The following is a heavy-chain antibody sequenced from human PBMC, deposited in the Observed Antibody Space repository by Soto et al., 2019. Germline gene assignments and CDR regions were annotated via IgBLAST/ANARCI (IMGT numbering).Heavy chain of an antibody. Sequence: PGGSLRLSCAASAISFNTYGVTWARQAPGKGLEWVSTVTVTGGSTYYADCVKGRFTISRDRSNYTVSLLLNSLRVEDTAIYYCAGQRSPEGWFDPWGQGTLVTVSS. CDR2: VTVTGGST. CDR1: AISFNTYG. CDR3: AGQRSPEGWFDP. D-gene: IGHD3-10*01. J-gene: IGHJ5*02. V-gene: IGHV3-23*01.